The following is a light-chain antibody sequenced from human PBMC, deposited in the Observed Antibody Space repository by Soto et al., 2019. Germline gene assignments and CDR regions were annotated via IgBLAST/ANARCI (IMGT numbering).Light chain of an antibody. CDR1: QSISSW. CDR2: DAY. Sequence: ATVEDRVSITSRASQSISSWLAWYQQKPGKAPKLLIYDAYSLESGTPSRFSGRRSGTEFTLTIACVQPEDFATYYCQQYSSHSPLPFGGGSKVDVK. V-gene: IGKV1-5*01. J-gene: IGKJ4*01. CDR3: QQYSSHSPLP.